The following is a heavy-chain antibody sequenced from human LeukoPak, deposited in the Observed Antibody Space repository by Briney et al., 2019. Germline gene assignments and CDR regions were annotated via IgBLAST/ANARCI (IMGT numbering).Heavy chain of an antibody. V-gene: IGHV4-34*01. CDR2: INHSGST. CDR3: AGGEGGASIF. Sequence: KASETLSLTCAVYGGSFSGYYWSWIRQPPGKGLEWIGEINHSGSTSYNPSLKSRVTMSVDTSKNQFSLKLSSVTAADTAVYYCAGGEGGASIFWGQGTLVTVSS. J-gene: IGHJ4*02. CDR1: GGSFSGYY. D-gene: IGHD1-26*01.